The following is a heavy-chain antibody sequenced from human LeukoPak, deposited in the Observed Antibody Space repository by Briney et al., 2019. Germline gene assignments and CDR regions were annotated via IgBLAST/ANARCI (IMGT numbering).Heavy chain of an antibody. J-gene: IGHJ4*02. Sequence: GSLRLSCAASGFTFSSYAMNWVRQAPGKGLEWVAVISYDGSNKYYADSVKGRFTISRDNSKNTLYLQMNSLRAEDTAVYYCATYGGNSDYWGQGTLVTVSS. V-gene: IGHV3-30-3*01. CDR1: GFTFSSYA. CDR3: ATYGGNSDY. D-gene: IGHD4-23*01. CDR2: ISYDGSNK.